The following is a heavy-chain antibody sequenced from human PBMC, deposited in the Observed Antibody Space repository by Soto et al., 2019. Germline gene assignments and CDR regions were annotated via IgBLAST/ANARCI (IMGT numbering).Heavy chain of an antibody. V-gene: IGHV3-48*03. Sequence: GGSLRLSCAASGFTFSSYEMNWVRQAPGKGLEWVSYISSSGSTIYYADSVKGRFTISRDNAKNSLYLQMNSLRAEDTAVYYCARDIVVVTAIVRFDPWGQGTLVTVSS. D-gene: IGHD2-21*02. CDR3: ARDIVVVTAIVRFDP. CDR1: GFTFSSYE. J-gene: IGHJ5*02. CDR2: ISSSGSTI.